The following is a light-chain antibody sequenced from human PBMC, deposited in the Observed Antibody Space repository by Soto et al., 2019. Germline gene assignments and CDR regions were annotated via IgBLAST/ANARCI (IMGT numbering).Light chain of an antibody. CDR3: SSYTTSNTRQIV. CDR1: SSDVGGYNY. Sequence: SALTKPASVSGSPGQSITISCTGTSSDVGGYNYVSWYQHHPGKAPKLIIYDVSNRPSGVSNPFSGSKSGNTASLTISGLQPEDEADYYCSSYTTSNTRQIVFGTGTKVTV. V-gene: IGLV2-14*03. J-gene: IGLJ1*01. CDR2: DVS.